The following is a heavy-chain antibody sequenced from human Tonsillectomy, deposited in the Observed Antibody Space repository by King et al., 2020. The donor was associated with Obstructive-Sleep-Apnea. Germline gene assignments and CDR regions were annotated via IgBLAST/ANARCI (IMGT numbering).Heavy chain of an antibody. CDR3: ARGSPYYFDY. J-gene: IGHJ4*02. D-gene: IGHD3-10*01. CDR1: GGSISSDGYY. CDR2: IYYSGST. Sequence: QLQESGPGLVKPSQTLSLTCIVSGGSISSDGYYWSRIRQHPGKGLEWIAYIYYSGSTYYNPSLKSRVTISVDTSTNQLSLKLSSMTAADTAVYYCARGSPYYFDYWGQGTLVTVSS. V-gene: IGHV4-31*03.